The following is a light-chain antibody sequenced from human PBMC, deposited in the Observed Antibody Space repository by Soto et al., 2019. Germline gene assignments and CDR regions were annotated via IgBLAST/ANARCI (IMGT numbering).Light chain of an antibody. CDR1: QSFSSTY. Sequence: EIVLTQSPGTLSLSPGERATLSCRASQSFSSTYLAWYQQKPGQAPRLLIYATSSRATGIPDRFSGSGSGTDFTLTISRLEPEEFAVYYCQQYGSSPLTFGGGTKVEIK. CDR2: ATS. CDR3: QQYGSSPLT. J-gene: IGKJ4*01. V-gene: IGKV3-20*01.